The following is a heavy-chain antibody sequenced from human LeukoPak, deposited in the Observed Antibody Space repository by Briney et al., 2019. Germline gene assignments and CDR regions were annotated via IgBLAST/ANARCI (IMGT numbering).Heavy chain of an antibody. CDR2: IRYDGSNK. Sequence: GGSLRLSCAASGLTFSSYGMHWVRQAPGKGLEWVAFIRYDGSNKYYADSVKGRFTISRDNSKNTLYLQMNSLRAEDTAVYYCAKDRAWYYDYVWGSYRSYYFDYWGQGTLVTVSS. CDR3: AKDRAWYYDYVWGSYRSYYFDY. D-gene: IGHD3-16*02. CDR1: GLTFSSYG. J-gene: IGHJ4*02. V-gene: IGHV3-30*02.